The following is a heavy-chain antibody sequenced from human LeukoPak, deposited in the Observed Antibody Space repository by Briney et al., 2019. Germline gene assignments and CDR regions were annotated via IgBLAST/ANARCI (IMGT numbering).Heavy chain of an antibody. Sequence: GASVKVSCKASGYTFTSYGISWVRQAPGQGLEWMGWISAYNGNTNYAQKLQGRVTMTTDTSTSTAYMELRSLRSDDTAVYYCARERSSSVLGGLWDIDFDYWGQGTLVTVSS. J-gene: IGHJ4*02. V-gene: IGHV1-18*01. CDR3: ARERSSSVLGGLWDIDFDY. D-gene: IGHD6-6*01. CDR1: GYTFTSYG. CDR2: ISAYNGNT.